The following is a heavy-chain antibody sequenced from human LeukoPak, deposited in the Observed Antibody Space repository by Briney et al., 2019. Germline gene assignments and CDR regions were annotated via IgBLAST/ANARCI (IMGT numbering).Heavy chain of an antibody. CDR2: IYYSGST. D-gene: IGHD3-22*01. V-gene: IGHV4-59*01. CDR3: ASYYDSSGYLAY. Sequence: SETLSLTCTVSGGSISSYYWSWIRQPPGKGLEWIGYIYYSGSTNYNPSLKSRVTISVDTSKNQFSLKLSSVTAADTAMYYCASYYDSSGYLAYWGQGTLVTVSS. CDR1: GGSISSYY. J-gene: IGHJ4*02.